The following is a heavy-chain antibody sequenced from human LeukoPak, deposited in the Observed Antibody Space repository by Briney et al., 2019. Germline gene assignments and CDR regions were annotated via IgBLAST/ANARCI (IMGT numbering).Heavy chain of an antibody. CDR2: ISGSGGST. J-gene: IGHJ4*02. CDR3: ARDPGSGYEEHFDY. V-gene: IGHV3-23*01. Sequence: GGSLRLSCAASGFTFSSYAMSWVRQAPGKGLEWVSTISGSGGSTNHADSVKGRFTISRDDSKNTLYLQMNSLRAEDTAVYYCARDPGSGYEEHFDYWGQGTLVTVSS. D-gene: IGHD5-12*01. CDR1: GFTFSSYA.